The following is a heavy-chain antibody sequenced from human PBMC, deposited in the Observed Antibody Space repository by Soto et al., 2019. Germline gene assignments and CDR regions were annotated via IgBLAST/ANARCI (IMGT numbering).Heavy chain of an antibody. V-gene: IGHV1-18*01. J-gene: IGHJ1*01. CDR3: ARIAARPYFQH. Sequence: ASVKVSCTGSGYTFTSYGISRVRQAPGQGLEWMGWISAYNGNTNYAQKLQGRVTMTTDTSTSTAYMELRSLRSDDTAVYYCARIAARPYFQHWGQGTLVTVSS. D-gene: IGHD6-6*01. CDR1: GYTFTSYG. CDR2: ISAYNGNT.